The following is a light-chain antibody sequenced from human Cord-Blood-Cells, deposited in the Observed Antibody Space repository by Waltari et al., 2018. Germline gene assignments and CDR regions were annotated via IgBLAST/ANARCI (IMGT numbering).Light chain of an antibody. CDR1: SSDVGGYNY. V-gene: IGLV2-14*01. CDR2: DVS. J-gene: IGLJ2*01. Sequence: LTQPASVSGSPGQSITISCTGTSSDVGGYNYVSWYQQHPGKAPKLMIYDVSIRPSGVSNRFSGSKSGNTASLTISGLQAEDEADYYCSSYTSSSTLVFGGGTKLTVL. CDR3: SSYTSSSTLV.